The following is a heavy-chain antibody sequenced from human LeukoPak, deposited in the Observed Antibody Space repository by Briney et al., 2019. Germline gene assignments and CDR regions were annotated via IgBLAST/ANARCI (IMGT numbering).Heavy chain of an antibody. D-gene: IGHD6-13*01. V-gene: IGHV3-48*01. CDR1: GFTFSSYS. J-gene: IGHJ4*02. Sequence: GGSLRLSCAASGFTFSSYSMNWVRQAPGKGLEWVSYISSSSSTIYYADSVKGRFTISRDNAKNSLYLQMNSLRAEDTAVYYCARAIRTGYTDYWGQGTLVTASS. CDR3: ARAIRTGYTDY. CDR2: ISSSSSTI.